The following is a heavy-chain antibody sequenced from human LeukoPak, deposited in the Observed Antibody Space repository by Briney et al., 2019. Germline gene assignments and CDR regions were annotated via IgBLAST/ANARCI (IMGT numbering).Heavy chain of an antibody. CDR3: ARIYALGSYFDY. Sequence: GGSLRLSCAASGXIVSSNDLSWVRQAPGKGLEWVSIIYSGGSTYYADSVKGRFTISRDSSKNTLYLQMNSLRAEDTAVYYCARIYALGSYFDYWGQGTLVTVSS. J-gene: IGHJ4*02. V-gene: IGHV3-53*01. CDR2: IYSGGST. CDR1: GXIVSSND. D-gene: IGHD3-10*01.